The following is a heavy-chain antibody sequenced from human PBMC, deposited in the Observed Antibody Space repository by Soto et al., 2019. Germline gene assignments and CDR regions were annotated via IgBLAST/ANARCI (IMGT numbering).Heavy chain of an antibody. J-gene: IGHJ4*02. D-gene: IGHD6-19*01. Sequence: QVQLQQWGAGLLKPSETLSLTCAVYGGSFSGYYWSWIRQPPGKGLEWIGEINHSGSTNYNPSLKRRVTISVDTSKNQFSLKLSSVTAADTAVYYCARVIRWLVPYYFDYWGQGTLVTVSS. V-gene: IGHV4-34*01. CDR2: INHSGST. CDR3: ARVIRWLVPYYFDY. CDR1: GGSFSGYY.